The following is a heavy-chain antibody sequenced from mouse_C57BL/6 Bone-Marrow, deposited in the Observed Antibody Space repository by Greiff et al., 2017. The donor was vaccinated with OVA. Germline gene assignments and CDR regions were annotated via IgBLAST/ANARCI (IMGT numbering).Heavy chain of an antibody. D-gene: IGHD3-2*02. CDR3: ARRGKTAQATFWFAY. J-gene: IGHJ3*01. Sequence: VKLQQPGAELVKPGASVKLSCKASGYTFTSYWMHWVKQRPGRGLEWIGRIDPNSGGTKYNEKFQSKATLTVDKPSSTAYMQLSSLTSEDSAVYYCARRGKTAQATFWFAYWGQGTLVTVSA. CDR2: IDPNSGGT. V-gene: IGHV1-72*01. CDR1: GYTFTSYW.